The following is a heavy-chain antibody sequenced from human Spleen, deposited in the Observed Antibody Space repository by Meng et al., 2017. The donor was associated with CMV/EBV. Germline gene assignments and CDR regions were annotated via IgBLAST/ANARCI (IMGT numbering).Heavy chain of an antibody. V-gene: IGHV1-69*01. D-gene: IGHD5-18*01. CDR2: IIPIFGTA. CDR1: GSNASNYV. CDR3: ARQYSYGYAPFDY. J-gene: IGHJ4*02. Sequence: QVQLVGSGVEVHEAGFSVKVYSNGYGSNASNYVSNGVRQSPGQGLEWMGGIIPIFGTANYAQKFQGRVTITADESTSTAYMELSSLRSEDTAVYYCARQYSYGYAPFDYWGQGTLVTVSS.